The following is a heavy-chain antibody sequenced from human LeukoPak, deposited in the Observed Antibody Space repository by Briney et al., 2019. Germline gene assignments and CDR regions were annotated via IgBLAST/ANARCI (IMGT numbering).Heavy chain of an antibody. V-gene: IGHV3-30-3*01. Sequence: PGGSLRLSCAASGFTFSSYAMHWVRQAPGKGLEWVAVISYDGSNKYYADSVKGRFTISRDNSKNTLYLQMNSLRAEDTAVYYCARDRDLAVAGLDGFDIWGQGTMVSVSS. J-gene: IGHJ3*02. CDR2: ISYDGSNK. CDR1: GFTFSSYA. D-gene: IGHD6-19*01. CDR3: ARDRDLAVAGLDGFDI.